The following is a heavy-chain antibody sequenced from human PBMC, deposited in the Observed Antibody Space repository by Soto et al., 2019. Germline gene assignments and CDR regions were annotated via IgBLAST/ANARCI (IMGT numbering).Heavy chain of an antibody. D-gene: IGHD3-3*01. CDR3: ARNSYYDFWSGYQRAFDV. CDR1: GYPISSGYY. CDR2: LYYSGSP. V-gene: IGHV4-38-2*01. J-gene: IGHJ4*02. Sequence: PSETLSLTCAVSGYPISSGYYWGWIRQSPGKGLVYIGSLYYSGSPYYSPSLKSRVSISGDSSNNQFSLRLTSVIAAKTAVYYCARNSYYDFWSGYQRAFDVWGQGTVVTDS.